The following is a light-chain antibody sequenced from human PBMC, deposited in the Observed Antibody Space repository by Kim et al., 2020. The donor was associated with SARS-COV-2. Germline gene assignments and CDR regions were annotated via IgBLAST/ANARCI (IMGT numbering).Light chain of an antibody. J-gene: IGLJ1*01. CDR1: SSDVGGYNY. CDR3: SSYTSSSTYV. CDR2: DVS. V-gene: IGLV2-14*03. Sequence: GQSFTISCTATSSDVGGYNYVSWYQQHPGKAPKLMIYDVSNRPSGVSNRFSGSKSGNTASLTISGLQAEDEADYYCSSYTSSSTYVFGTGTKVTVL.